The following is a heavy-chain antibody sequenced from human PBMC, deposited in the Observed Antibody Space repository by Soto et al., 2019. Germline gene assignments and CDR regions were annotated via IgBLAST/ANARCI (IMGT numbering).Heavy chain of an antibody. CDR1: GCSVTASN. Sequence: EVQLVETGGDLIQPGGYLRLSCAASGCSVTASNMNWVRQAPGKGLEWVSVIFGADETYYADSVRGRFTISRDNSKNTVYLQMDSLRTEDTALYYCARGGFDWGQGTLVTVSS. CDR2: IFGADET. D-gene: IGHD3-16*01. J-gene: IGHJ4*02. V-gene: IGHV3-53*02. CDR3: ARGGFD.